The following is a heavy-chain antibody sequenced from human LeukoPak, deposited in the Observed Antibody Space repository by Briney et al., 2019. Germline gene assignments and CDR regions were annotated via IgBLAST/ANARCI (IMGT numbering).Heavy chain of an antibody. Sequence: ASVKVSCKASGYTFTNYFMHWVRQVPGQGLEWMGWMNPNSGNTGYAQKFQGRVTMTRNTSISTAYMELSSLRSEDTAVYYCAYRKDYGDYGPGDYWGQGTLVTVSS. CDR1: GYTFTNYF. V-gene: IGHV1-8*02. D-gene: IGHD4-17*01. CDR2: MNPNSGNT. J-gene: IGHJ4*02. CDR3: AYRKDYGDYGPGDY.